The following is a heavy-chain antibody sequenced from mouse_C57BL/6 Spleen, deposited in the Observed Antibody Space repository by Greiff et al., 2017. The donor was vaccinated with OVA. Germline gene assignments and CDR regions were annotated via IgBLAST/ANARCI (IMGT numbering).Heavy chain of an antibody. V-gene: IGHV1-76*01. Sequence: VMLVESGAELVRPGASVKLSCKASGYTFTDYYINWVKQRPGQGLEWIARIYPGSGNTYYNEKFKGKATLTAEKSSSTAYMQLSSLTSEDSAVYFCAREYYGSSYFDYWGQGTTLTVSS. D-gene: IGHD1-1*01. CDR2: IYPGSGNT. CDR3: AREYYGSSYFDY. CDR1: GYTFTDYY. J-gene: IGHJ2*01.